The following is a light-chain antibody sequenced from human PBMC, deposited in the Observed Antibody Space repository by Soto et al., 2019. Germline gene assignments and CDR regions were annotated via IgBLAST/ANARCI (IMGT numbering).Light chain of an antibody. CDR2: KAS. Sequence: DIQMTQSPSILSASVGDRVTITCRASQSISSWLAWYQQKPGKAPKLLIYKASNLESGVPSRFSGSGSGTEFTLTITSLQPDDFATYYCQQYNSYSFGQGTKLEIK. J-gene: IGKJ2*01. CDR3: QQYNSYS. V-gene: IGKV1-5*03. CDR1: QSISSW.